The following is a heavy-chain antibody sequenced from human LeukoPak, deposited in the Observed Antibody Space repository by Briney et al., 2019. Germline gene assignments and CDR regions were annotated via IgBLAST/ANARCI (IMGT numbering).Heavy chain of an antibody. CDR2: ISDSGST. CDR3: AGHNYDALTGYHFEY. Sequence: SETLSLTCTVSGASVTSYYWSWIRQPPGKRLQWIGYISDSGSTNYNPSLKSRVTISQDTSKNQFSLKLTSVTAADTALYYCAGHNYDALTGYHFEYWGQATLVTVSS. CDR1: GASVTSYY. J-gene: IGHJ4*02. D-gene: IGHD3-9*01. V-gene: IGHV4-59*08.